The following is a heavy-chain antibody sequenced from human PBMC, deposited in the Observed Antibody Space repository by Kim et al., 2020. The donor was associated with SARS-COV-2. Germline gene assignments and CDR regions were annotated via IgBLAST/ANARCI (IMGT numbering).Heavy chain of an antibody. CDR3: AREIGVGVAAMGCLDP. CDR2: LYFNGNT. J-gene: IGHJ5*02. CDR1: GASITTGSYY. V-gene: IGHV4-31*03. D-gene: IGHD6-19*01. Sequence: TLSLTCTVSGASITTGSYYWTWIRQRPGKGLEWIGCLYFNGNTYYNVSLRSRATISRDTSENPFALKLSSVTVADTAMYYCAREIGVGVAAMGCLDPWG.